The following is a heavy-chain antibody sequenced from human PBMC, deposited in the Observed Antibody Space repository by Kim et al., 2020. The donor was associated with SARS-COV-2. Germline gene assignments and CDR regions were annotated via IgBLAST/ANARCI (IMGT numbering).Heavy chain of an antibody. CDR3: AMRDNSSSWHYGMDV. V-gene: IGHV3-74*01. J-gene: IGHJ6*02. CDR1: GFTFSSYW. D-gene: IGHD6-13*01. CDR2: INSDGSST. Sequence: GGSLRLSCAASGFTFSSYWMHWVRQAPGKGLVWVSRINSDGSSTSYADSVKGRFTISRDNAKNTLYLQMNSLRAEDTAVYYCAMRDNSSSWHYGMDVWGQGTTVTVSS.